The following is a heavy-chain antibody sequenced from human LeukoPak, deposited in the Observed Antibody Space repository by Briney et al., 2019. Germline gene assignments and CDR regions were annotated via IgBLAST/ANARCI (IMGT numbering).Heavy chain of an antibody. CDR1: GYTLTELS. CDR2: FDPEDGET. CDR3: ATVKRRGRDYYDSSGYYYRYYFDY. J-gene: IGHJ4*02. D-gene: IGHD3-22*01. Sequence: ASVKVSCKVSGYTLTELSMHWVRQAPGKGLEWMGGFDPEDGETIYAQKFQGRVTMTEDTSTDTAYMELSSLRSEDTAAYYCATVKRRGRDYYDSSGYYYRYYFDYWGQGTLVTVSS. V-gene: IGHV1-24*01.